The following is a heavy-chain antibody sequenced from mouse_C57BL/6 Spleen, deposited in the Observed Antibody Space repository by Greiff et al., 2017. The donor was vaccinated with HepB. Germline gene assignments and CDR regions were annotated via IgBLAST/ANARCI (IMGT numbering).Heavy chain of an antibody. CDR3: TRQDSSLYYAMDY. D-gene: IGHD1-1*01. Sequence: DVQLVESGGGLVQPGGSMKLSCAASGFTFSDAWMDWVRQSPEKGLEWVAEIRNKANNHATYYAESVKGRFTISRDDSKSSVYLQMNSLRAEDTGIYYCTRQDSSLYYAMDYWGQGTSVTVSS. J-gene: IGHJ4*01. CDR2: IRNKANNHAT. V-gene: IGHV6-6*01. CDR1: GFTFSDAW.